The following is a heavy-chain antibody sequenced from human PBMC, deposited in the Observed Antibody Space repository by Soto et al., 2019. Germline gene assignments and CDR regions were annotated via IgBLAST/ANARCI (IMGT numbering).Heavy chain of an antibody. J-gene: IGHJ6*02. CDR1: GFTFSSYW. CDR2: IKQDGSEK. D-gene: IGHD6-13*01. V-gene: IGHV3-7*01. CDR3: ARWGKQQLGYYYSYGMDV. Sequence: GGSLRLSCAASGFTFSSYWMSWVRQAPGKGLGWVANIKQDGSEKYYVDSVKGRFTISRDNAKNSLYLQMNSLRAEDTAVYYCARWGKQQLGYYYSYGMDVWGQDTTVTVS.